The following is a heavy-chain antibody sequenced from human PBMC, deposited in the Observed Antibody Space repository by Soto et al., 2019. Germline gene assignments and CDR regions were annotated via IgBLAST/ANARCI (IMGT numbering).Heavy chain of an antibody. D-gene: IGHD3-3*01. J-gene: IGHJ6*02. V-gene: IGHV4-34*01. CDR1: GGSFSGYY. CDR3: ARGPRITIFGVARYYYYGMDV. CDR2: INHSGST. Sequence: SETLSLTCAVHGGSFSGYYWSWIRQPPGKGLEWIGEINHSGSTNYNPSLKSRVTISVDTSKNQFSLKLSSVTAADTAVYYCARGPRITIFGVARYYYYGMDVWGQGTTVTVS.